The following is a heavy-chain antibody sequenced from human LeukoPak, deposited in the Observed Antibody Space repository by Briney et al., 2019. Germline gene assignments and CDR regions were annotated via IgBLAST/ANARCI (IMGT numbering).Heavy chain of an antibody. J-gene: IGHJ6*03. D-gene: IGHD2-15*01. CDR3: ARDRCSGGRCYSLSVGYMDV. CDR1: GFTFSSYS. V-gene: IGHV3-21*01. CDR2: ISTSSIYI. Sequence: GGSLRLSCAASGFTFSSYSMNWVRQAPGKGLEWVSPISTSSIYINYADSLRGRFTISRDNAKNSLYLQMNSLRAEDTALYYCARDRCSGGRCYSLSVGYMDVWGKGTTVTVSS.